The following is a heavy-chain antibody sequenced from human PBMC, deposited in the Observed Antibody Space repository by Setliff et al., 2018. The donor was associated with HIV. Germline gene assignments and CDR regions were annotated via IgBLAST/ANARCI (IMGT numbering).Heavy chain of an antibody. D-gene: IGHD6-19*01. CDR2: INHSGST. Sequence: SETLSLTCAVYGGSFSGYYWSWVRQPPGKGLEWIGEINHSGSTNYNPSLKSRVTVSVDTSKNQFSLKVSSVTAADTAVYYCARGTEAGTFDYWGQGTLVTVSS. CDR3: ARGTEAGTFDY. J-gene: IGHJ4*02. V-gene: IGHV4-34*01. CDR1: GGSFSGYY.